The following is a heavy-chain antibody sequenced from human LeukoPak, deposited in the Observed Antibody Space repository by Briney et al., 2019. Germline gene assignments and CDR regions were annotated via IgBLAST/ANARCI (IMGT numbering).Heavy chain of an antibody. CDR3: ARDPPAAAGDY. Sequence: SETLSLTCTVSGGSISSGSYYWSWIRQPAGKGLEWIGRIYTRGSTNYNPSLKSRVSISVDTSKNQFFLKLRFVTAADTAVYYCARDPPAAAGDYWGQGMFVTVSS. CDR2: IYTRGST. CDR1: GGSISSGSYY. J-gene: IGHJ4*02. V-gene: IGHV4-61*02. D-gene: IGHD6-13*01.